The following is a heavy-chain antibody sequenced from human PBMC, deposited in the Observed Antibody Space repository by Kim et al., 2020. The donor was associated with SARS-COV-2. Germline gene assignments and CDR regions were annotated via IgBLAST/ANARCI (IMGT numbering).Heavy chain of an antibody. J-gene: IGHJ5*02. V-gene: IGHV3-9*01. CDR3: AKEVRYYYDSSGYYSS. Sequence: EKGRFTISRDNAKNSLYLKMNSLRADDTALYYCAKEVRYYYDSSGYYSSWGQGTLVTVSS. D-gene: IGHD3-22*01.